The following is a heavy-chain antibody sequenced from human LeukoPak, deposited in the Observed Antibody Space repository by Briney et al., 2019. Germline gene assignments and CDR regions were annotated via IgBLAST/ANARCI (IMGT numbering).Heavy chain of an antibody. V-gene: IGHV3-21*01. J-gene: IGHJ3*02. CDR3: ARARITMVRGVISGAFDI. CDR2: ISSSSSYI. Sequence: GVLRLSCAASGFTFSSYSMNWVRQAPGKGLEWVSSISSSSSYIYYADSVKGRFTISRDNAKNSLYLQMNSLRAEDTAVYYCARARITMVRGVISGAFDIWGQGTMVTVSS. CDR1: GFTFSSYS. D-gene: IGHD3-10*01.